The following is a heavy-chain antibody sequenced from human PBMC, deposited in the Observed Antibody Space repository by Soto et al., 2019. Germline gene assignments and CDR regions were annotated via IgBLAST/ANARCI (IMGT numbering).Heavy chain of an antibody. D-gene: IGHD3-22*01. Sequence: GGSLRLSCAASGFTVSSNYMSWVRQAPGKGLEWVSVIYSGGSTYYADSVEGRFTISRDNSKNTLYLQMNSLRAEDTAVYYCAKGPSSTYYYDSSGYYYFDYWGQGTLVTVSS. J-gene: IGHJ4*02. V-gene: IGHV3-53*01. CDR2: IYSGGST. CDR3: AKGPSSTYYYDSSGYYYFDY. CDR1: GFTVSSNY.